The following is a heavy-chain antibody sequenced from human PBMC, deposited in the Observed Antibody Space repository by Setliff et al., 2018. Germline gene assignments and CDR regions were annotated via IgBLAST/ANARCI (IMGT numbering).Heavy chain of an antibody. J-gene: IGHJ5*01. CDR2: IDQSGST. Sequence: PSETLSLTCAVYGDSFSGYFWTWIRQPPGRGLEWIGDIDQSGSTNYNPSLKSRLTISVDTSKNQFSLKLTSVTAADTAIYYCASRRAGPGGWFDYWGQGTLVTVSS. V-gene: IGHV4-34*01. CDR3: ASRRAGPGGWFDY. D-gene: IGHD1-26*01. CDR1: GDSFSGYF.